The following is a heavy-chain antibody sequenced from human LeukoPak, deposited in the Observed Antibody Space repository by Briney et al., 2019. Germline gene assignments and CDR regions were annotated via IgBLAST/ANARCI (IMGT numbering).Heavy chain of an antibody. CDR3: ARVDTAAGTLYYYYYMDV. CDR1: GGSFSGYY. CDR2: INHSGST. J-gene: IGHJ6*03. Sequence: SETLSLTCAVYGGSFSGYYWSWIRQPPGKGLEWIGEINHSGSTNYNPSLKSRVTISVDTSKNQFSLKLSSVTAADTAVYYCARVDTAAGTLYYYYYMDVWGKGTTVTVSS. V-gene: IGHV4-34*01. D-gene: IGHD6-13*01.